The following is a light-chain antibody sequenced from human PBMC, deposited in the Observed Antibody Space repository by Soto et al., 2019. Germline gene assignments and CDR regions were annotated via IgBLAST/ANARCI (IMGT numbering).Light chain of an antibody. Sequence: IQMTQSPSTLSASVGDRVTITCRASQIISAWLAWYQQKPGKAPKLLIYKASSLESGVPSRFSGSGSGVEFTLSISSLQPDDFATYYCQQGFTFGQGTDQE. J-gene: IGKJ2*01. CDR3: QQGFT. V-gene: IGKV1-5*03. CDR1: QIISAW. CDR2: KAS.